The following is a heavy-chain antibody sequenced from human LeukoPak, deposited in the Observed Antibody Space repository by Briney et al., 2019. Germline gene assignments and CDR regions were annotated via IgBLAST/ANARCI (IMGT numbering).Heavy chain of an antibody. CDR2: INGNGVNT. CDR3: AKAYWDTAMNPSDY. CDR1: GFTFSHYS. Sequence: GGSLRLSCAGSGFTFSHYSMSWVRQAPGKGLEWVATINGNGVNTYYADSVKGRFTISRDNSKNTLYLQMSSLRAEDSAIYHCAKAYWDTAMNPSDYWGQGTLVTVSS. J-gene: IGHJ4*02. D-gene: IGHD5-18*01. V-gene: IGHV3-23*01.